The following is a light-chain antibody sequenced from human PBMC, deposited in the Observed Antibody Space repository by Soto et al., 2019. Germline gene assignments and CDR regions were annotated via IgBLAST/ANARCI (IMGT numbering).Light chain of an antibody. CDR1: QSMRIW. V-gene: IGKV1-5*03. J-gene: IGKJ1*01. CDR2: KTS. Sequence: DIHMTQSPSTLSASVGDRVTITCRASQSMRIWLAWYQQKPGKAPNLLIYKTSSLETGVPSRFSGSGSGTEFTLTISSLQPDDFATYYCQHWNDYSWTFGQGTKVEVK. CDR3: QHWNDYSWT.